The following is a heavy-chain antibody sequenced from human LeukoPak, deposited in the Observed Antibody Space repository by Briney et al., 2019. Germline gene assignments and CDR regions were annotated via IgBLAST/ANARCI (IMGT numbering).Heavy chain of an antibody. CDR2: IYTSGST. CDR3: ARDNYGSGSYYPSDY. D-gene: IGHD3-10*01. V-gene: IGHV4-4*07. J-gene: IGHJ4*02. Sequence: SETLSLTCTVSGGSISSYYWGWIRQPPGKGLEWIGRIYTSGSTNYNPSLKSRVTMSVDTSKNQFSLKLSSVTAADTAVYYCARDNYGSGSYYPSDYWGQGTLVTVSS. CDR1: GGSISSYY.